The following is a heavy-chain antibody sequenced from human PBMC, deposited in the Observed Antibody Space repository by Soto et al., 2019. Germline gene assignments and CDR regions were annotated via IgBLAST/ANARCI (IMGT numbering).Heavy chain of an antibody. D-gene: IGHD4-17*01. J-gene: IGHJ6*03. Sequence: GGSLRLSCAASGFTFSSYSMNWVRQAPGKGLEWVSSISSSSSYIYYADSVKGRFTISRDNAKNSLYLQMNSLRAEDTAVYYCASAYGDYSYYYYYMDVWGKGTTVTVSS. CDR3: ASAYGDYSYYYYYMDV. V-gene: IGHV3-21*01. CDR2: ISSSSSYI. CDR1: GFTFSSYS.